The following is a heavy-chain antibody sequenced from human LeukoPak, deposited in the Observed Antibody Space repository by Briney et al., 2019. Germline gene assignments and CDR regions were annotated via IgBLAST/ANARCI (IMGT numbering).Heavy chain of an antibody. V-gene: IGHV4-30-2*01. J-gene: IGHJ4*02. CDR1: GGSISSGGYS. Sequence: SETLSLTCAVSGGSISSGGYSWSWIRQPPGKGLEWIGYIYHSGSTYYNPSLKSRVTISVDRSKNQFSLKLSSVTAADTAVYYCARSADTTPAWPYYFDYWGQGTLVTVSS. CDR2: IYHSGST. CDR3: ARSADTTPAWPYYFDY. D-gene: IGHD1-1*01.